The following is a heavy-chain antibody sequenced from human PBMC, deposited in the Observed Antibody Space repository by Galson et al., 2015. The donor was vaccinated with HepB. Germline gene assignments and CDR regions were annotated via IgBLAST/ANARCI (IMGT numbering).Heavy chain of an antibody. CDR2: ISTYNGNT. J-gene: IGHJ4*02. CDR1: GYTFTSYG. Sequence: SVKVSCKASGYTFTSYGVSWVRQAPGQGLEWMGWISTYNGNTDYTQKFQGRVTMTTDTSTTTAYMELRGLTSDDTAVYYCARGYSGYYSDYWGQGTLVTVSS. CDR3: ARGYSGYYSDY. V-gene: IGHV1-18*01. D-gene: IGHD2-15*01.